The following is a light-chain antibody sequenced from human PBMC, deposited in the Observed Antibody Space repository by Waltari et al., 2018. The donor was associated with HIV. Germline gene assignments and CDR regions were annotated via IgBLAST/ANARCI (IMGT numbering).Light chain of an antibody. CDR3: SSYTTTRTLV. V-gene: IGLV2-14*01. CDR2: EVS. CDR1: SRAVGASHY. J-gene: IGLJ2*01. Sequence: QSALTQPASVSGSPGQSITISCPATSRAVGASHYVPWYQQHPDKAPKLMIYEVSNRPSGVSNRFSGSKSGNTASLTISGLQAEDEADYYCSSYTTTRTLVFGGGTKLTVL.